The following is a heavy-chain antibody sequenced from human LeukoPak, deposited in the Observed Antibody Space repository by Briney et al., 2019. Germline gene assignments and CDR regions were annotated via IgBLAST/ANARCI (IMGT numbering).Heavy chain of an antibody. CDR2: INHSGST. J-gene: IGHJ4*02. Sequence: SETLSLTCAVYGGSFSGYYWSWLRQPPRKGLEWIGEINHSGSTNYNPSLTSRVTISVDTSKNQFSLKLSSVTAADTAVYYCARSAYSSSWYSFDYWGQGTLVTVSS. V-gene: IGHV4-34*01. CDR1: GGSFSGYY. D-gene: IGHD6-13*01. CDR3: ARSAYSSSWYSFDY.